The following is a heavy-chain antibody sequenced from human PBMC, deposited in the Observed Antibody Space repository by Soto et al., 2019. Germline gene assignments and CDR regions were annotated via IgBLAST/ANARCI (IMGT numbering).Heavy chain of an antibody. V-gene: IGHV4-31*03. CDR2: IYYRGDT. J-gene: IGHJ4*02. Sequence: PSETLSLTCTVSDGTISSGGYYLGWNRQHPGQGLEWIGYIYYRGDTSYNPSLKSRVAISIDTSKNQFSLNLESVTAADKAVYYCARIWGYNDVGHFDSWGQGHLVTVSS. D-gene: IGHD5-12*01. CDR3: ARIWGYNDVGHFDS. CDR1: DGTISSGGYY.